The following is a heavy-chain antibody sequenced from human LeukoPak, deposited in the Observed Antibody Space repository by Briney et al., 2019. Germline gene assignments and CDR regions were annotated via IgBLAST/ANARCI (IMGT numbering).Heavy chain of an antibody. Sequence: SETLSLTCTVSGGSISSSSYYWSWIRQPAGKGLEWIGRIYTSGSTNYNPSLKSRVTISVDTSKNQFSLKLSSVTAADTAVYYCARVGIVGAPGDYYYYYMDVWGKGTTVTVSS. D-gene: IGHD1-26*01. CDR2: IYTSGST. CDR3: ARVGIVGAPGDYYYYYMDV. J-gene: IGHJ6*03. V-gene: IGHV4-61*02. CDR1: GGSISSSSYY.